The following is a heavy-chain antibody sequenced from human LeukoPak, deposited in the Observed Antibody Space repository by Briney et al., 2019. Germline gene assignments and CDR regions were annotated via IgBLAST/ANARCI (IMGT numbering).Heavy chain of an antibody. V-gene: IGHV3-23*01. J-gene: IGHJ6*02. CDR2: ISGSGGST. Sequence: GGSLRLSCAASGFTFSSYAMSWVRQAPGKGLEWVSAISGSGGSTYYADSVKGRFTISRDNSKNTLYLQMNSLRAEDTAVYYCANVMIAVARFKEDYYYGMDVWGQGTTVTVSS. D-gene: IGHD6-19*01. CDR3: ANVMIAVARFKEDYYYGMDV. CDR1: GFTFSSYA.